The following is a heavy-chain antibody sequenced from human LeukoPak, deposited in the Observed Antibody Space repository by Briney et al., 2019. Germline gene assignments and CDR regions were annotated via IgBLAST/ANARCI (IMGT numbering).Heavy chain of an antibody. V-gene: IGHV1-46*01. CDR1: GYTFPSYF. Sequence: ASVKVSCKASGYTFPSYFMHWVRQAPGQGFEWMGIINPTGGSTTYAQKFQGRVTMTRDTSTSTVYMELSSLRSGDTAVYYCARNRYPYGLDVWGQGTTVTVSS. CDR3: ARNRYPYGLDV. J-gene: IGHJ6*02. D-gene: IGHD3-9*01. CDR2: INPTGGST.